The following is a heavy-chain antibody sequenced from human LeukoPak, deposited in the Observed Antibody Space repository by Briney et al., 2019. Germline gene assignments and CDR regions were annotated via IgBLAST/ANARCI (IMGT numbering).Heavy chain of an antibody. CDR3: ARDRYSSGWYDTNWFDP. D-gene: IGHD6-19*01. CDR1: GFTFSSYA. CDR2: ISDDGINK. J-gene: IGHJ5*02. Sequence: AGRSLRLSRAASGFTFSSYAMHWVRQAPGKGLEWVAVISDDGINKYYADSVKGRFTISRDNSKNTLYLQMNSLRAEDTAVYFCARDRYSSGWYDTNWFDPWGQGTLVTVSS. V-gene: IGHV3-30-3*01.